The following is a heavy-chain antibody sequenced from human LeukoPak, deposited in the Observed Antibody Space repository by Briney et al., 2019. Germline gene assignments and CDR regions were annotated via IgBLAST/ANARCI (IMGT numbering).Heavy chain of an antibody. CDR2: INPNSGGT. V-gene: IGHV1-2*02. D-gene: IGHD4-17*01. J-gene: IGHJ4*02. CDR3: ARDPDYGDYVSPL. Sequence: ASVKVSCKASGYTFTSYYMHWVRQAPGQGLEWMGWINPNSGGTNYAQKFQGRVTMTRDTSISTAYVELSRLRSDDTAVYYCARDPDYGDYVSPLWGQGTLVTVSS. CDR1: GYTFTSYY.